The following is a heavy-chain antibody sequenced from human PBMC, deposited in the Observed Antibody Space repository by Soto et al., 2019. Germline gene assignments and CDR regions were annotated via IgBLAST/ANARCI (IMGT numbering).Heavy chain of an antibody. V-gene: IGHV3-23*01. CDR2: ISGSGGST. Sequence: EVQLLESGGGLVQPGGSLRLSCAASGFTFSSYAMSWVRQAPGKGLEWVSAISGSGGSTYYADSVKGRFTISRDNSKNTLYLQMNSLRAADTAVYYCAKDQYCSGGSCYLGAFDIWGQGTMVTVSS. CDR1: GFTFSSYA. CDR3: AKDQYCSGGSCYLGAFDI. D-gene: IGHD2-15*01. J-gene: IGHJ3*02.